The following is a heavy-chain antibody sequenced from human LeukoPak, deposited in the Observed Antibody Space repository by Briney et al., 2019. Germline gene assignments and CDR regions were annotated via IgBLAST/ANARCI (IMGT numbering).Heavy chain of an antibody. Sequence: GSSVKVYCKASGGTFSSYSISWVRQAPGQGLEWMGRIIPILGIANYAQKFQGRVTITADKSTSTAYMELSSLRSEDTAVYYCARDHEMGGMDVRGQGTTVTVSS. V-gene: IGHV1-69*04. D-gene: IGHD5-24*01. CDR3: ARDHEMGGMDV. CDR2: IIPILGIA. CDR1: GGTFSSYS. J-gene: IGHJ6*02.